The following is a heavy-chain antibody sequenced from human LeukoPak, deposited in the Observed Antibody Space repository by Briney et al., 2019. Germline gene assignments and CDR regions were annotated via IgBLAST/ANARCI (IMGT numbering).Heavy chain of an antibody. CDR1: GGSISSYY. CDR2: INHSGST. V-gene: IGHV4-34*01. J-gene: IGHJ3*02. Sequence: SETLSLTCTVSGGSISSYYWSWIRQPPGKGLEWIGEINHSGSTNYNPSLKSRVTISVDTSKNQFSLKLSSVTAADTAVYYCARGYSSSWFGFWGVAFDIWGQGTMVTVSS. D-gene: IGHD6-13*01. CDR3: ARGYSSSWFGFWGVAFDI.